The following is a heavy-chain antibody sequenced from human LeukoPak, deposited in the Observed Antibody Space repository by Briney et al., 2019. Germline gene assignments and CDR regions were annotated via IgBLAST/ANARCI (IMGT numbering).Heavy chain of an antibody. CDR2: ISSSSSYI. CDR1: GGSFSGYY. CDR3: ARDKYPGSSGYKGVWWFDP. J-gene: IGHJ5*02. D-gene: IGHD3-22*01. V-gene: IGHV3-21*04. Sequence: ETLSLTCAVYGGSFSGYYWSWIRQPPGKGLEWVSSISSSSSYIYYADSVKGRFTISRDNAKNSLYLQMNSLRAEDTAVYYCARDKYPGSSGYKGVWWFDPWGQGTLVTVSS.